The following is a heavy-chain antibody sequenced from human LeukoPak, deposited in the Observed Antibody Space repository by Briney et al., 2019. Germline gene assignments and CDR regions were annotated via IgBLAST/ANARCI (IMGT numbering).Heavy chain of an antibody. V-gene: IGHV4-34*01. J-gene: IGHJ4*02. CDR1: GGSFSGHY. Sequence: SETLSLTCAVYGGSFSGHYWSWIRQPPGKGLEWIGEINHSGSTNYNPSLESRVTISVDTSKNHFSLELSSVTAADTAVYYCASGQYYDLWSGYYVDWGQGTLVTVSA. CDR3: ASGQYYDLWSGYYVD. D-gene: IGHD3-3*01. CDR2: INHSGST.